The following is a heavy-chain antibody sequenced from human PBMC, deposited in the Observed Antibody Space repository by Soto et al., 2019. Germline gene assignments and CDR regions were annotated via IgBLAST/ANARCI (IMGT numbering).Heavy chain of an antibody. CDR1: GYSFTSYW. V-gene: IGHV5-51*01. J-gene: IGHJ3*02. CDR3: ARPLVVTAGPNAFDI. Sequence: GESLKISCKGSGYSFTSYWIGWVRQMPGKGLEWMGIIYPGDSDTRYSPSFQGQVTISADKSISTAYLQWSSLKASDTAMYYCARPLVVTAGPNAFDIWGQGTMVTVS. D-gene: IGHD2-21*02. CDR2: IYPGDSDT.